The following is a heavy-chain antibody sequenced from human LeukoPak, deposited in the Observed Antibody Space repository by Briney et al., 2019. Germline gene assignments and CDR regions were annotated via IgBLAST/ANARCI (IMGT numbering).Heavy chain of an antibody. CDR3: ARYHSSGLDY. Sequence: SETLSLTCTVSGGSISSYYWSWIRQPPGKGLEWIGYIYYTGSTTYNPSLKSRVTISVATSKNQFSLKLTSVTAADTAVYYCARYHSSGLDYWGQGTLVTVSS. J-gene: IGHJ4*02. CDR1: GGSISSYY. D-gene: IGHD6-25*01. CDR2: IYYTGST. V-gene: IGHV4-59*08.